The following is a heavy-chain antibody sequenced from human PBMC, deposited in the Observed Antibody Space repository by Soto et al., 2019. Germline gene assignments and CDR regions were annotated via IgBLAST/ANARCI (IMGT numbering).Heavy chain of an antibody. Sequence: EVQLVESGGGLVQPGGSLRLSCAASGFTVSSNYMSWVRQAPGKGLEWVSVIYSGGSTYYADSVKGRFTISRDNSKNTLYLQMNSLRAEDTAVYYCARESIAVAGDNYYYYGMDVWGQGTTVTVSS. CDR1: GFTVSSNY. V-gene: IGHV3-66*01. CDR3: ARESIAVAGDNYYYYGMDV. D-gene: IGHD6-19*01. CDR2: IYSGGST. J-gene: IGHJ6*02.